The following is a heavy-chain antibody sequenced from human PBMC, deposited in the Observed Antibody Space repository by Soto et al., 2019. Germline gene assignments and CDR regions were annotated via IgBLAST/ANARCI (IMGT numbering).Heavy chain of an antibody. CDR3: VKNRDGYYYTGTDV. CDR2: ISGTGIST. Sequence: GGSLRLSCAASGFTFSSHAISWVRQAPGKGLEWVSAISGTGISTFYADSVKGRFTISRDNSKNTLYLQMNSLRVEDTAIYYCVKNRDGYYYTGTDVWGQGTKVTVSS. CDR1: GFTFSSHA. V-gene: IGHV3-23*01. J-gene: IGHJ6*02.